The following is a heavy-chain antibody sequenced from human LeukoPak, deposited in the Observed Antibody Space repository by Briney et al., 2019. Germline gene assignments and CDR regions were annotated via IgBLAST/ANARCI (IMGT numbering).Heavy chain of an antibody. CDR1: GGSISSSSYY. CDR2: IYYSGST. CDR3: ARLAMVRGAYFPDMPKT. Sequence: PSETLSLTCTVSGGSISSSSYYWGWIRQPPGKGLEWIGSIYYSGSTYYNPSLKSRVTISVDTSKNQFSLKLSSVTAADTAVYYCARLAMVRGAYFPDMPKTWGQGTLVTVSS. V-gene: IGHV4-39*01. J-gene: IGHJ5*02. D-gene: IGHD3-10*01.